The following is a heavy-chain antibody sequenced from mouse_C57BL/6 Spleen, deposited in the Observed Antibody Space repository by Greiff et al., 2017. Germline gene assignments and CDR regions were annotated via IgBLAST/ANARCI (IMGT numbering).Heavy chain of an antibody. Sequence: EVQLQQSGAELVRPGASVKLSCTASGYTIKDDYMNWVKQRPEQGLEWIGWIDPENGDTEYASKFQGKATMTADTSSNTAYLQLSSRASEDTAVNYCTRGYGRAGEDWGQGTTLTVSS. CDR3: TRGYGRAGED. J-gene: IGHJ2*01. D-gene: IGHD1-1*01. CDR2: IDPENGDT. CDR1: GYTIKDDY. V-gene: IGHV14-4*01.